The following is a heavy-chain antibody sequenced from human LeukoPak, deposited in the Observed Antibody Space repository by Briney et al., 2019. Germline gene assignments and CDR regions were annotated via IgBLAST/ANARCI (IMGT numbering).Heavy chain of an antibody. J-gene: IGHJ4*02. Sequence: GPTVKVSCKASGYTFTSYGISWVRQAPGQGLEWMGWNSAYNGNTDYAQKIQGRINMTTDSSTSTAYMELRSMRSDDTAVYYCARDEIAEGGDIVVVVAATAYDYWGQGTLVTVSS. D-gene: IGHD2-15*01. CDR1: GYTFTSYG. CDR2: NSAYNGNT. CDR3: ARDEIAEGGDIVVVVAATAYDY. V-gene: IGHV1-18*01.